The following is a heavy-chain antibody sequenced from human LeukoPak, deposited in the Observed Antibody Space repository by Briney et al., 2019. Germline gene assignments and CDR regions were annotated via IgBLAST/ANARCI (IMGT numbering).Heavy chain of an antibody. CDR1: GGSISSYY. J-gene: IGHJ2*01. Sequence: SETLSLTCSVSGGSISSYYWSWIRQPPGKGLEWIGSIYYSGSTDYNPSLKSRVIISVDTSKNQFSLSLISVTAADTAVYYCARDGVSALNLYSDLWGRGTLVTVSS. D-gene: IGHD2-15*01. CDR3: ARDGVSALNLYSDL. CDR2: IYYSGST. V-gene: IGHV4-59*01.